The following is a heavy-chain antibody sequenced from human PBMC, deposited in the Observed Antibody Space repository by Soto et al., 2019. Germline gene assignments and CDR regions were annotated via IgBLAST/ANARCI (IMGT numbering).Heavy chain of an antibody. J-gene: IGHJ4*02. CDR2: IYYSGST. CDR3: ARGYMNTVSPDY. Sequence: QVQLQESGPGLVKPSQTLSLTCTVSGGSISSGGYYWSWIRQHPGKGLEWVGSIYYSGSTYYNPSLKSRVTISVDTSKNQFSLKLSSVTAADTAVYYCARGYMNTVSPDYWGQGTLVTVSS. V-gene: IGHV4-31*03. D-gene: IGHD4-4*01. CDR1: GGSISSGGYY.